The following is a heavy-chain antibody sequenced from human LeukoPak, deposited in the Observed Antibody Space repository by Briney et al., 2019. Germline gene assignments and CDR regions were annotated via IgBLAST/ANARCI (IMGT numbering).Heavy chain of an antibody. J-gene: IGHJ4*02. CDR3: ARDKDPYYYDSSGYFS. D-gene: IGHD3-22*01. CDR1: GYTFTSYY. V-gene: IGHV1-46*01. Sequence: ASVKVSCKASGYTFTSYYMHWVRQAPGQGLERMGIINPSGGSTSYAQKFQGRVTMTRDTSTSTVYMELSSLRSEDTAVYYCARDKDPYYYDSSGYFSWGQGTLVTVSS. CDR2: INPSGGST.